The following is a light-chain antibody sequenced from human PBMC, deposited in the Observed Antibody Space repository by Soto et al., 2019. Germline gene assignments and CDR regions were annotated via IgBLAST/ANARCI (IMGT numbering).Light chain of an antibody. CDR3: QQYITLPHT. CDR1: QSVTNSY. CDR2: GIS. J-gene: IGKJ2*01. V-gene: IGKV3-20*01. Sequence: ESVLTQSPGTLSLSPGERATLSCRVSQSVTNSYFAWYQQKPGQAPRLLIYGISSRATGIPDRFSGSGSGTDFTLTISRLEPEDFVVYYCQQYITLPHTFGQGTKLEVK.